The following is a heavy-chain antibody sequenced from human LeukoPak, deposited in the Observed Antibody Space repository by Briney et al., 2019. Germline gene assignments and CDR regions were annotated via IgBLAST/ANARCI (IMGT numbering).Heavy chain of an antibody. CDR2: INHSGST. J-gene: IGHJ3*02. CDR3: ARDLDDSHAFDI. V-gene: IGHV4-34*01. D-gene: IGHD3-22*01. Sequence: SETLSLTCAVYGGSFSGYYWSWIRQPLGKGLEWIGEINHSGSTNYNPSLKSRVTISVDTSKNQFSLKLSSVTAADTAVYYCARDLDDSHAFDIWGQGTMVTVSS. CDR1: GGSFSGYY.